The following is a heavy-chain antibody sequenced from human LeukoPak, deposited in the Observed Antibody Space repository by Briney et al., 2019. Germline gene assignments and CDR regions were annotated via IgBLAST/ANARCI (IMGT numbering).Heavy chain of an antibody. CDR1: GGSFSGYY. V-gene: IGHV4-34*01. CDR3: ARVSKGMCSTTSCYPHYMDF. Sequence: KPSETLSITCAVYGGSFSGYYWSWIRQPPGKGLEWIGEINHSGNTNYNPSLKSRVTISVDTSKNQFSLKLSSVTAADTALYYCARVSKGMCSTTSCYPHYMDFWGKGTPVTVSS. J-gene: IGHJ6*03. D-gene: IGHD2-2*01. CDR2: INHSGNT.